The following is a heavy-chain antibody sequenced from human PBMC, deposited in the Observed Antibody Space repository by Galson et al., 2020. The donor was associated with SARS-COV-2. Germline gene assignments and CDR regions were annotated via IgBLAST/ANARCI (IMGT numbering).Heavy chain of an antibody. CDR2: IVVGSGNT. V-gene: IGHV1-58*01. D-gene: IGHD2-2*01. CDR1: GFTFTSSA. Sequence: VKVSCKASGFTFTSSAVQWVRQARGQRLEWIGWIVVGSGNTNYAQKFQERVTITRDMSTSTAYMELSSLRSEDTAVYYCAAPYCSSTSCRDAFDIWGQGTMVTVSS. J-gene: IGHJ3*02. CDR3: AAPYCSSTSCRDAFDI.